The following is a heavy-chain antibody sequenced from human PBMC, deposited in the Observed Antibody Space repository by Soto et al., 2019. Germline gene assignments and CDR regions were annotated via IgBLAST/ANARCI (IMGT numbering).Heavy chain of an antibody. J-gene: IGHJ4*02. Sequence: PGGSLRLSCAASGFTFNAYGMHWVRQAPGKGLEWVSVISFDGNNKFYSDSVKGRFTISRDNFENTLYLQMNSLRPEDTAVYYCVKGEYYYDGSAYYPFDYWGQGNMVTVSS. CDR2: ISFDGNNK. V-gene: IGHV3-30*18. D-gene: IGHD3-22*01. CDR1: GFTFNAYG. CDR3: VKGEYYYDGSAYYPFDY.